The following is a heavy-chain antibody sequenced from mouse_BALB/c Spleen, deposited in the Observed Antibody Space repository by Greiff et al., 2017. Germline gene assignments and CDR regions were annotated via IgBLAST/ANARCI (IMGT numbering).Heavy chain of an antibody. CDR3: ARSEYGKGMDY. CDR1: GYTFTDYA. CDR2: ISTYYGDA. J-gene: IGHJ4*01. V-gene: IGHV1S137*01. D-gene: IGHD2-1*01. Sequence: VQLMESGAGLVRPGVSVKISFTGSGYTFTDYAMHWVKQRHAKSLEWIGVISTYYGDASYNQKSKGKATMTVDKSSSTAYMELTKLTSEDSAIYYCARSEYGKGMDYWGQGTSVTVSS.